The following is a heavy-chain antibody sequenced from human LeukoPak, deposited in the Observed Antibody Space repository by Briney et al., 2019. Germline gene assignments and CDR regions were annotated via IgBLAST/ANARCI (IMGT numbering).Heavy chain of an antibody. CDR3: ASHAEFGEPEFDY. CDR1: GFTVSSNY. V-gene: IGHV3-53*01. J-gene: IGHJ4*02. Sequence: LPGGSLRLSCAASGFTVSSNYISWVRQAPGKGLEWVSVIYSGGSTYYADSVKGRFTISRDNSKNMLYLQMNSLRAEDTAVYYCASHAEFGEPEFDYWGQGTLVTVSS. D-gene: IGHD3-10*01. CDR2: IYSGGST.